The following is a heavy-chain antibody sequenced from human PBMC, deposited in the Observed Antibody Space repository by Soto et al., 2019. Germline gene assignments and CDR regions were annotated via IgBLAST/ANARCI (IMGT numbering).Heavy chain of an antibody. CDR3: AKARWSTTNCDVPDY. V-gene: IGHV3-23*01. J-gene: IGHJ4*02. CDR2: ISGSGGSP. Sequence: EVQLLESGGGLVQPGGSLRLSCVASGFTFSTYTMSWVRQAPGKGLEWVSVISGSGGSPSYADSVQGRFSISRDNPKNTLYLQMNSLRGEDTAMYYCAKARWSTTNCDVPDYWGQGTLVTVSS. D-gene: IGHD2-2*01. CDR1: GFTFSTYT.